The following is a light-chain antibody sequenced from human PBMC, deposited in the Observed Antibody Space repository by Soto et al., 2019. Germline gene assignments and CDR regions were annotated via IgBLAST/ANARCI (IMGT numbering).Light chain of an antibody. CDR3: QQYDKVPFT. CDR2: DVS. CDR1: QDISNS. V-gene: IGKV1-33*01. Sequence: DIQLTQSPSSLSASVGDRVTITCQASQDISNSLNWYQQKPRKAPNLLIYDVSNLETGVPSRFSGSGSGTNFTFTISRLQPEDIATYYCQQYDKVPFTFGQGTRLEIK. J-gene: IGKJ5*01.